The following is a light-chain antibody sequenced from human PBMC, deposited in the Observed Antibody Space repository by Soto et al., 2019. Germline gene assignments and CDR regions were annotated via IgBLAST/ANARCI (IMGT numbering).Light chain of an antibody. J-gene: IGKJ4*02. CDR3: EEHGSSPVT. Sequence: ELILTQSPDTLSLSPGERATLSCRASQSIRSNYLAWYQQKPGQAPRFLIYGAFSRATGLPDMFSGSGSGTDFTLTISQLEPEESAVYYCEEHGSSPVTFG. CDR1: QSIRSNY. V-gene: IGKV3-20*01. CDR2: GAF.